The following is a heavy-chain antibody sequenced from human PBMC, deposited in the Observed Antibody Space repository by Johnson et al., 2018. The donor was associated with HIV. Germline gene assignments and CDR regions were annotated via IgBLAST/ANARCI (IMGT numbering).Heavy chain of an antibody. D-gene: IGHD2-15*01. V-gene: IGHV3-7*01. CDR2: IKEDGSEK. CDR3: ATDIVVVLAVTGTGAAFDI. Sequence: VQLVESGGGLVQPGGSLRLSCAASGFTFSTYWMSWVRQAPGKGLEWVANIKEDGSEKYYVDSVKGRFTISRDNAKNSLYLQMNSLRAEDTAVYYCATDIVVVLAVTGTGAAFDIWGQGTMVIVSS. J-gene: IGHJ3*02. CDR1: GFTFSTYW.